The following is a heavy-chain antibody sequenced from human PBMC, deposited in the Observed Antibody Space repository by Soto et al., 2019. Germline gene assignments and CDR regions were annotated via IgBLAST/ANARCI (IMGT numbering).Heavy chain of an antibody. CDR2: ISWNSGSI. V-gene: IGHV3-9*01. J-gene: IGHJ6*03. D-gene: IGHD3-16*01. Sequence: EVQLVESGGGLVQPGRSLRLSCAASGFTFDDYAMHWVRQAPGKGLEWVSGISWNSGSIGYADSVKGRFTISRDNAKNYLYLQMNSLRAEDTALYYCAKDEGGYYYYYMDVWGKGTTVTVSS. CDR3: AKDEGGYYYYYMDV. CDR1: GFTFDDYA.